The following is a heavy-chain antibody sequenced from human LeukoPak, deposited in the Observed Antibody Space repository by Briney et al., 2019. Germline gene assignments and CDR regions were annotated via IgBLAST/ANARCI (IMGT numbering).Heavy chain of an antibody. CDR2: ISGDGGST. V-gene: IGHV3-43*02. CDR3: AKDMSPYCSGGSCYPDY. Sequence: GGSLRLPCAASGFTFDDYAMHWVRQAPGKGLEWVSLISGDGGSTYYADSVKGRFTISRDNSKNSLYLQMNSLRTEDTALYYCAKDMSPYCSGGSCYPDYWGQGTLVTVSS. D-gene: IGHD2-15*01. J-gene: IGHJ4*02. CDR1: GFTFDDYA.